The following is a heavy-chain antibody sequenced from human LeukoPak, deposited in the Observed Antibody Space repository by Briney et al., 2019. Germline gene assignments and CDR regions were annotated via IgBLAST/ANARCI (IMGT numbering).Heavy chain of an antibody. CDR1: GFTFSSYR. CDR3: ARVDYYGSGSADY. V-gene: IGHV3-21*01. CDR2: ISGSSSYI. D-gene: IGHD3-10*01. J-gene: IGHJ4*02. Sequence: GGSLRLSCAASGFTFSSYRMIWVRQAPGKGLEWVSSISGSSSYIHYVDSVKGRFSISRDNAKNSLFLQMNSLRAEDTAVYYCARVDYYGSGSADYWGQGTLVTVSS.